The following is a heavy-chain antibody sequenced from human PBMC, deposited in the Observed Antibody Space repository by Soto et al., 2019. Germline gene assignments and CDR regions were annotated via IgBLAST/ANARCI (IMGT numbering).Heavy chain of an antibody. J-gene: IGHJ4*02. CDR1: GYSFTSYW. Sequence: GESLKISCKGSGYSFTSYWIGWVRQMPGKGLEWMGINYPGDSDTRYSPAFQRQVTISAYKSICTAYLQWSSLKASDTAMYYCATSPYYYDSSVQPPDYWGQGTLVTVSS. CDR2: NYPGDSDT. V-gene: IGHV5-51*01. D-gene: IGHD3-22*01. CDR3: ATSPYYYDSSVQPPDY.